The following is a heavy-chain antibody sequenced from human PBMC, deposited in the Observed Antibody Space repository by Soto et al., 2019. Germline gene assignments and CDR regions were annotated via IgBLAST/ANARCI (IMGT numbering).Heavy chain of an antibody. CDR1: GYTFTSYG. Sequence: ASVKVSCKASGYTFTSYGISWVRQAPGQGLEWMGWISAYNGNTNNAQKLQGRVTMTTDTSTSTAYMQLRSLESDDTAKYYCARDELMAPRNFDYWGQGTLVTVSS. CDR2: ISAYNGNT. CDR3: ARDELMAPRNFDY. V-gene: IGHV1-18*01. J-gene: IGHJ4*02. D-gene: IGHD1-7*01.